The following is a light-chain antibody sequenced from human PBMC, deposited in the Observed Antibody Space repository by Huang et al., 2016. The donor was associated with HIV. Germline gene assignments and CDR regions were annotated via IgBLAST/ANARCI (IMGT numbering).Light chain of an antibody. Sequence: DIQMTQSPSSLSASVGDRVTITCRASQSITTYLNWYKQKSGKAPKLLIYAASSLQSGVPSWFSGSGFGRDFTLTISSLQPEDFATYYCQQSYTPLLTCGPGTKVDIK. J-gene: IGKJ3*01. CDR2: AAS. V-gene: IGKV1-39*01. CDR3: QQSYTPLLT. CDR1: QSITTY.